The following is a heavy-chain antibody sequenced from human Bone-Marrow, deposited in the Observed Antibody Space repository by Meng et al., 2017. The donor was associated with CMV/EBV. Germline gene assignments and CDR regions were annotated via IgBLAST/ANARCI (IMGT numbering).Heavy chain of an antibody. CDR1: GFTFSSYA. J-gene: IGHJ6*02. D-gene: IGHD2-2*02. CDR3: ASLVVVPAAIPYYYGMDV. CDR2: ISYDGSNK. Sequence: GESLKISCAASGFTFSSYAMHWVRQAPGKGLEWVAVISYDGSNKYYADSVKGRFTISRDNSKNTLYLQMNSLRAEDTAVYYCASLVVVPAAIPYYYGMDVWGQGTTVTVSS. V-gene: IGHV3-30*04.